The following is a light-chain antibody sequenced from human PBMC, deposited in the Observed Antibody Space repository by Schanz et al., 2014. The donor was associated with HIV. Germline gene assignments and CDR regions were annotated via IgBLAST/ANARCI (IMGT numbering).Light chain of an antibody. CDR3: SSYTSSSTPVV. J-gene: IGLJ2*01. V-gene: IGLV2-14*03. Sequence: QSALTQPASVSGSPGQSITISCSGSSSDVGTYEYVSWYKQHPGKAPKLMVYDVNKRPLGVSNRFSGSKSGNTASLTISGLQAEDEADYYCSSYTSSSTPVVFGGGTKLTVL. CDR1: SSDVGTYEY. CDR2: DVN.